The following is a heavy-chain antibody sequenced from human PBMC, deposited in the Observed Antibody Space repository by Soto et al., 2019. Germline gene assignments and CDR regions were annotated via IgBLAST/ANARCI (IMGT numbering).Heavy chain of an antibody. CDR2: ISGSGGST. CDR3: AKDLSGGDCP. V-gene: IGHV3-23*01. D-gene: IGHD2-21*02. CDR1: GFAFSSYT. J-gene: IGHJ5*02. Sequence: PGGSLRLSCAASGFAFSSYTMNWVRQAPGKGLEWVSSISGSGGSTYYADSVKGRFIISRDNPENTVYLQMNTLRVDDTAVYYCAKDLSGGDCPWGQGTLVTVSS.